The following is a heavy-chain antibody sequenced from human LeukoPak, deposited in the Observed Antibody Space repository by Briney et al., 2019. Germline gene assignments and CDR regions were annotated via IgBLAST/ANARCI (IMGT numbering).Heavy chain of an antibody. V-gene: IGHV3-7*01. CDR3: ARVRTDYIDY. Sequence: QPGGSLRLSCAASGFTFSSYWMSWVRQAPGKGLEGVANTKQDGSEKYYVDSVKGRFTISRDNAKNSLYLQVNSLRAEDTAVYYCARVRTDYIDYWGQGTLFTVSS. CDR2: TKQDGSEK. D-gene: IGHD2-8*02. J-gene: IGHJ4*02. CDR1: GFTFSSYW.